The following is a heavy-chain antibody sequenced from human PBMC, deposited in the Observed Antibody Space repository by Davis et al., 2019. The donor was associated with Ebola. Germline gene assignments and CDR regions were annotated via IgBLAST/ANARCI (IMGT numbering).Heavy chain of an antibody. Sequence: ASVPVSCKATGYTFTGNYFHWVRQAPAQGLEWMGWINPNNGGANYAQNFQGRVTMTWDMSISTAYMELSRLQSDDTAIYYCASAPYGSDWEYSFDDWGQGTLVTVSS. D-gene: IGHD6-25*01. J-gene: IGHJ4*02. CDR3: ASAPYGSDWEYSFDD. CDR2: INPNNGGA. V-gene: IGHV1-2*02. CDR1: GYTFTGNY.